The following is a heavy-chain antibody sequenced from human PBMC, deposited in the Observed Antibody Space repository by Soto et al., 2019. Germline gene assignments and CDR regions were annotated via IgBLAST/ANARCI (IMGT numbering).Heavy chain of an antibody. Sequence: SETLSLTCTVSGGSISSSSYYWGWIRQPPGKGLEWIGSIYYSGSTYYNPSLKSRVTISVDTSKNQFSLKLSSVTAADTAVYYCARHGSSSIFYYYYGMDVWGQGTTVTVSS. CDR3: ARHGSSSIFYYYYGMDV. CDR1: GGSISSSSYY. V-gene: IGHV4-39*01. J-gene: IGHJ6*02. CDR2: IYYSGST. D-gene: IGHD6-13*01.